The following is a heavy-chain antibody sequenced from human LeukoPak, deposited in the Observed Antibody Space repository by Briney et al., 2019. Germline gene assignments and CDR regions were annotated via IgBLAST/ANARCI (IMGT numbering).Heavy chain of an antibody. Sequence: PGGSLRLSCAASGFTFSSYGMHSVRQPPGKGLEWVTFIRYDGSNKYYADSVKGRFTFSRDNSKNTLYLQMNSLRAEDTAVYYCVKAGGSGWDPFDYWGEGTLVTVSS. CDR3: VKAGGSGWDPFDY. V-gene: IGHV3-30*02. J-gene: IGHJ4*02. CDR1: GFTFSSYG. CDR2: IRYDGSNK. D-gene: IGHD6-19*01.